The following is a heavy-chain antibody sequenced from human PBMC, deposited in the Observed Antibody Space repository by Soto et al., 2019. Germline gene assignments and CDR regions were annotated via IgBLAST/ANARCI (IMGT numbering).Heavy chain of an antibody. D-gene: IGHD3-9*01. Sequence: GSLRLSCTASGFTFGDYAISWFRQAPGKGLEWVGFIRSKAYGGTTEYAASVKGRFTISRDDSKSIAYLQMNSLKTEDTAVYYCTRVYYDILTGYSLYYMDVWGKGTTVTVSS. CDR2: IRSKAYGGTT. J-gene: IGHJ6*03. CDR3: TRVYYDILTGYSLYYMDV. V-gene: IGHV3-49*03. CDR1: GFTFGDYA.